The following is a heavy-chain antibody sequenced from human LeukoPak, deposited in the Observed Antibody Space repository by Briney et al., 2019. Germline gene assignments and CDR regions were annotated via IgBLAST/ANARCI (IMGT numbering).Heavy chain of an antibody. V-gene: IGHV3-23*01. D-gene: IGHD5-24*01. CDR1: GFTFSAYA. CDR2: ISGTGANT. CDR3: AKDRWLQSKAAFDI. Sequence: GGSLRLSCAASGFTFSAYAMSWVRQAPGKGLEWVSTISGTGANTYFADSVKGRFTISRDNSKKTMYLQMNSLTAEDTTVFYCAKDRWLQSKAAFDIWGQGTLVTVSS. J-gene: IGHJ3*02.